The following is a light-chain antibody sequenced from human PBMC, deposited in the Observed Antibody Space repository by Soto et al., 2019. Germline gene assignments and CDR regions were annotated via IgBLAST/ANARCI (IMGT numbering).Light chain of an antibody. CDR3: SSYTISNTLV. Sequence: QSALTQPASVSGSPGQSITISCTGTSSDVGAYTYVSWYQQHPGKAPKLMIFEVSDRPSGVSNRFSGSKSGNTASLTISGLQAEDEADYYCSSYTISNTLVFGGGTKLTVL. CDR2: EVS. V-gene: IGLV2-14*01. J-gene: IGLJ2*01. CDR1: SSDVGAYTY.